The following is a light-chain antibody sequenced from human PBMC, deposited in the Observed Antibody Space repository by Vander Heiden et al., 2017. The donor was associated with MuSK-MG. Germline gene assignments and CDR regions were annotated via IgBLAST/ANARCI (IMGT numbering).Light chain of an antibody. V-gene: IGKV1-39*01. CDR3: QQCYNSPYT. J-gene: IGKJ2*01. CDR1: QNIRQN. Sequence: DIQMTQSPSSLSASIGDRVTITCRADQNIRQNLPWYQQKPGRAPNLLIYSASTLVSGVPSRFSGSGSGTDFTLTITSLQPEDFATYYCQQCYNSPYTFGQGTKLEIK. CDR2: SAS.